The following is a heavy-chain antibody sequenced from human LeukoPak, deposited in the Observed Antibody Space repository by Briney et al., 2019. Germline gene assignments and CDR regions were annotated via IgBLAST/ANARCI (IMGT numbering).Heavy chain of an antibody. CDR1: GYTFTGYY. CDR2: INPKSGGT. Sequence: GASGKVSCKTSGYTFTGYYMHWVRQAPGQGLEWMGWINPKSGGTNYAQKFQGRVTMTRDTSISTAYMELSRLTYNDTAISYCERSNASSANSRSIWLDRWGQGTLVTVSS. D-gene: IGHD3-22*01. CDR3: ERSNASSANSRSIWLDR. J-gene: IGHJ5*02. V-gene: IGHV1-2*02.